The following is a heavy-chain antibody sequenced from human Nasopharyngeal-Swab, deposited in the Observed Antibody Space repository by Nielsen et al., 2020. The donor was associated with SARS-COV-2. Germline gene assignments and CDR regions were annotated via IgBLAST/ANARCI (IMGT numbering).Heavy chain of an antibody. V-gene: IGHV1-69*04. Sequence: SSVKVSCKASGGTFSSYAISWVRQASGQGLEWMGRIVPILGIANYAQKFQGRVTITADKSTSTAYMELSSLRSEDTAVYYCAGGRITIFGVVRFSHYYGMDVWGQGTTVTVSS. CDR1: GGTFSSYA. CDR2: IVPILGIA. J-gene: IGHJ6*02. CDR3: AGGRITIFGVVRFSHYYGMDV. D-gene: IGHD3-3*01.